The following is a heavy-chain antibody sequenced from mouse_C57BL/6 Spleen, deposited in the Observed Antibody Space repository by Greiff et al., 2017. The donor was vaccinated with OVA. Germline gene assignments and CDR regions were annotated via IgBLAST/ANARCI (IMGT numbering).Heavy chain of an antibody. CDR2: IDPSDSYT. Sequence: QVQLKQPGAELVRPGTSVKLSCKASGYTFTSYWMHWVKQRPGQGLEWIGVIDPSDSYTNYNQKFKGKATLTVDTSSSTAYMQLSSLTSEDSAVYYCGRDYFDYWGQGTTLTVSS. V-gene: IGHV1-59*01. CDR3: GRDYFDY. J-gene: IGHJ2*01. CDR1: GYTFTSYW.